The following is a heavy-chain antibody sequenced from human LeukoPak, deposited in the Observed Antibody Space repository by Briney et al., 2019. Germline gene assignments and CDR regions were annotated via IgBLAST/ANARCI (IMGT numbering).Heavy chain of an antibody. CDR1: GFTFTTYE. Sequence: PGGSLRLSCAASGFTFTTYEMNWVRQAPGKGLEWVSYISSRGDTIYYADSVGRFSISRDNSKNTLYLQMTSLRAEDTAVYYCGKEGRGMGAATIDYWGQGTLVTVSS. CDR2: ISSRGDTI. J-gene: IGHJ4*02. D-gene: IGHD1-26*01. CDR3: GKEGRGMGAATIDY. V-gene: IGHV3-48*03.